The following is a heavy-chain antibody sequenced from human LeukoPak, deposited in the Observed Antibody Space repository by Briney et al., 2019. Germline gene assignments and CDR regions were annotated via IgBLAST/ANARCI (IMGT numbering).Heavy chain of an antibody. D-gene: IGHD6-13*01. CDR1: GFTFSDYY. Sequence: GGSLRLSCAASGFTFSDYYMDWVRQASGKGLDWVARIRNKANTYNTEYAASVKGRFTISRYESKNSLYLQMNSLKTEDTAVYFCARAGVGTLYFYLWGRGTLVTVSS. CDR3: ARAGVGTLYFYL. J-gene: IGHJ2*01. CDR2: IRNKANTYNT. V-gene: IGHV3-72*01.